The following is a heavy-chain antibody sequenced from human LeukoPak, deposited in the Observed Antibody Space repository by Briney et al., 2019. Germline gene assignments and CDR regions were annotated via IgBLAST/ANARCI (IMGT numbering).Heavy chain of an antibody. J-gene: IGHJ4*02. CDR2: INHSGST. Sequence: SGTLSLTCAVYGGSFSGYYWAWIRQPPGKGLEWIGEINHSGSTTYNPPLKSRVTISVDTSKNQFSLKLSSVTAADTAMYYCAKSGGNSPFDSWGQGTLVTVSS. CDR1: GGSFSGYY. V-gene: IGHV4-34*01. D-gene: IGHD4-23*01. CDR3: AKSGGNSPFDS.